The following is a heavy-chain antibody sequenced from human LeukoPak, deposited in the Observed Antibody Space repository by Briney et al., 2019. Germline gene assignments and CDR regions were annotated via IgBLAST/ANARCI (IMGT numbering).Heavy chain of an antibody. CDR3: ARGGGLDV. Sequence: GGSLRLSCAASGFTFSSYWMNWARQAPGKGLEWVASINHKGNVNYYVDSVKGRFTISRDNAKNSLYLQMSNLRAEDTAVYFCARGGGLDVWGQGATVTVSS. CDR1: GFTFSSYW. J-gene: IGHJ6*02. CDR2: INHKGNVN. V-gene: IGHV3-7*03. D-gene: IGHD3-16*01.